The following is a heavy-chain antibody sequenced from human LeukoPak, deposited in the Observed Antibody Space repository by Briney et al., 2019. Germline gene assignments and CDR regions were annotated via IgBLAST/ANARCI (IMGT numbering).Heavy chain of an antibody. CDR1: RGSIRSSTYY. J-gene: IGHJ3*02. D-gene: IGHD6-19*01. V-gene: IGHV4-39*01. CDR3: ATQAVAGTFDI. Sequence: SETLSLTCTVSRGSIRSSTYYWGWISQPPGKWLEWVGSIYYSGNTYYNPSLKSRLTISVDTSKNQFSLSLSSVTATDTAVYYCATQAVAGTFDIWGQGTMVTVSS. CDR2: IYYSGNT.